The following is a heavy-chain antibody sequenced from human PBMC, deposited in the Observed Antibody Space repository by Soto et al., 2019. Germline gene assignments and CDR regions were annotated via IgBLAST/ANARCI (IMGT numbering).Heavy chain of an antibody. J-gene: IGHJ6*02. D-gene: IGHD3-16*02. Sequence: GGSPRLSCAASGFTFDDHMMHWVRQAPGKGLEWVSLINWDGGSTDYADSVKGRFTISRDNSENSLYLQMNSLRTEDTALYHCVKDMGGRYLDYYGMDVWGQGTTVTVSS. V-gene: IGHV3-43*01. CDR1: GFTFDDHM. CDR2: INWDGGST. CDR3: VKDMGGRYLDYYGMDV.